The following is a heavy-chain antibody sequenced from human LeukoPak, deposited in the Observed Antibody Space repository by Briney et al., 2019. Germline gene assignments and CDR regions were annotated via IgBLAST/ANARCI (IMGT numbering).Heavy chain of an antibody. D-gene: IGHD4/OR15-4a*01. V-gene: IGHV4-38-2*01. Sequence: PSETLSLTCAVSGYSISSGYYWGWIRQPPGKGLEWIGSIYHSGSTYYNPSLKSRVTISVDTSKNQFSLKLSSVTAADTAVYYCATSANGICPFDYWGQGTLVTVSS. J-gene: IGHJ4*02. CDR2: IYHSGST. CDR3: ATSANGICPFDY. CDR1: GYSISSGYY.